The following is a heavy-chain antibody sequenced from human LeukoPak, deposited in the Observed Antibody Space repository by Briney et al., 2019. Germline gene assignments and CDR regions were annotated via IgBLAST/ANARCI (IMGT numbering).Heavy chain of an antibody. D-gene: IGHD3-3*01. CDR1: GFTFSNAW. CDR2: IKSKTDGGTT. V-gene: IGHV3-15*01. Sequence: GGSLRLSCAASGFTFSNAWMSWVRRAPGKGLEWVGRIKSKTDGGTTDYAAPVKGRFTIPRDDSKNTLYLQMNSLKTEDTAVYYCTTGIITIFGVVIDNFDYWGQGTLVTVSS. J-gene: IGHJ4*02. CDR3: TTGIITIFGVVIDNFDY.